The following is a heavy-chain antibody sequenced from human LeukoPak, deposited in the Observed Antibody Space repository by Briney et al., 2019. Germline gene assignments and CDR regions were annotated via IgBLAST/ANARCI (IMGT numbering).Heavy chain of an antibody. CDR3: ARCPLVITYYFDS. Sequence: PSETLSLTCTVSGGSVSSDSYYWNWIRQPPGKTLEWIAYIYYSGSTNYSPSLRSRATISLDTSKKQFSLKLSSVTATDTAVYYCARCPLVITYYFDSWGQGTLVTVSS. J-gene: IGHJ4*02. V-gene: IGHV4-61*01. CDR1: GGSVSSDSYY. CDR2: IYYSGST. D-gene: IGHD3-22*01.